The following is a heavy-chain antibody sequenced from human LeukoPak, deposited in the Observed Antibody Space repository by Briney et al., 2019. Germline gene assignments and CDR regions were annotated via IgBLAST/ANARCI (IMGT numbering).Heavy chain of an antibody. J-gene: IGHJ4*02. D-gene: IGHD6-13*01. CDR2: IYPGDSDA. Sequence: GESLKISCKASGYSFTSYWIGWVRQMPGKGLDWMGIIYPGDSDARYSPSFQGQVTISADKSISTAYLQWSSLKASDTATYYCARKYSSSWAYYFDYWGQGTLVTVSS. V-gene: IGHV5-51*01. CDR1: GYSFTSYW. CDR3: ARKYSSSWAYYFDY.